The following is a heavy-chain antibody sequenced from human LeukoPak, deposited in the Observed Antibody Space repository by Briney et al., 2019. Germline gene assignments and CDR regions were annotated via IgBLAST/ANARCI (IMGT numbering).Heavy chain of an antibody. Sequence: SVTVSYKASGGTFSSYVISWVRPAPGQGLEWMGRIIPILGIANYAQKFRGRVTITADKSTSTAYMELSSLRSEDTAVYYCASPPADYYDSRDYFDYWGQGIVVTVSS. CDR1: GGTFSSYV. D-gene: IGHD3-22*01. CDR2: IIPILGIA. J-gene: IGHJ4*02. CDR3: ASPPADYYDSRDYFDY. V-gene: IGHV1-69*04.